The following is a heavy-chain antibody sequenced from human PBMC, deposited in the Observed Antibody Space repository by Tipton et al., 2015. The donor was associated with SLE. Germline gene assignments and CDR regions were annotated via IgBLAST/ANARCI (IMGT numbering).Heavy chain of an antibody. J-gene: IGHJ4*02. CDR3: ARGYFGGLRLLGY. V-gene: IGHV4-38-2*01. Sequence: SLTCAVSGYSISSGYYWGWIRQPPGKGLEWIGEINHSGSTNYNPSPKSRVTISVDKSKNQFSLKLSSVTAADTAVYYCARGYFGGLRLLGYWGQGTLVTVSS. CDR2: INHSGST. D-gene: IGHD3-16*01. CDR1: GYSISSGYY.